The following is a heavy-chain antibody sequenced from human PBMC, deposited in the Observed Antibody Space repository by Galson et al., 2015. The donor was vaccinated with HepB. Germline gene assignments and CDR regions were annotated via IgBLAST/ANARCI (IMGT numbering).Heavy chain of an antibody. CDR2: ISYDGTKY. CDR1: GSTFSSYG. J-gene: IGHJ4*02. Sequence: SLRLSCAVSGSTFSSYGMDWVRQAPGKGLEWVASISYDGTKYYYADAVKGRFTISRDNSRTTVYLQMNSLRAEDTAVYYCTGDSYYYDSGGYPVRRLRELADFGGQGTLVIVSS. CDR3: TGDSYYYDSGGYPVRRLRELADF. V-gene: IGHV3-33*01. D-gene: IGHD3-22*01.